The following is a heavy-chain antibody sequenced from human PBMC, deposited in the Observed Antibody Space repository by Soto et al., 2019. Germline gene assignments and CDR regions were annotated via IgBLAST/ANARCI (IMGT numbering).Heavy chain of an antibody. CDR2: ISSSSSYI. D-gene: IGHD3-9*01. V-gene: IGHV3-21*01. CDR3: AREIYDILTVHWLDP. CDR1: GFTFSSYS. J-gene: IGHJ5*02. Sequence: GGSLRLSCAASGFTFSSYSMNWVRQAPGKGLEWVSSISSSSSYIYYADSVKGRFTISRDNAKISLYLQMNSLRAEDTAVYYCAREIYDILTVHWLDPWGQGTMVAVYS.